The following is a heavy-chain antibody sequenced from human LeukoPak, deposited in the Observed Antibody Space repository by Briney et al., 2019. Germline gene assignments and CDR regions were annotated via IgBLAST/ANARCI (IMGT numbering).Heavy chain of an antibody. Sequence: GRSLRLSCAASGFTFSSYGMHWVRQAPGKGLEWVTYIRYDGTTIYYADSVKGRFTISRDNSKNTVYLQMNSLRVEDTAVYYCAKEIYCTATTCQGNDAFDLWGQGTRVTVSS. D-gene: IGHD2-8*02. V-gene: IGHV3-30*02. J-gene: IGHJ3*01. CDR3: AKEIYCTATTCQGNDAFDL. CDR1: GFTFSSYG. CDR2: IRYDGTTI.